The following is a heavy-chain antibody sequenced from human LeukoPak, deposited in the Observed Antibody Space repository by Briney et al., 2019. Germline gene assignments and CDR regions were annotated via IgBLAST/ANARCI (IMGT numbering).Heavy chain of an antibody. CDR2: VSGNDGGT. D-gene: IGHD5-12*01. CDR1: GFPFSSYA. J-gene: IGHJ4*02. CDR3: AKSTPSGLGVVGH. Sequence: GGPLRLSCAASGFPFSSYAMSWVRQAPGKGLEWVSGVSGNDGGTFYADSVKGRFTISRDNSKNTLYLQMNSLRAEETGIYFCAKSTPSGLGVVGHRGQGTLVTVSS. V-gene: IGHV3-23*01.